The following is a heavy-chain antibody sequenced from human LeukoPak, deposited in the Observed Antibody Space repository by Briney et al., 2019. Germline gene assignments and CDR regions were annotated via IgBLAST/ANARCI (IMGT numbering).Heavy chain of an antibody. D-gene: IGHD5-24*01. V-gene: IGHV3-30*18. Sequence: GGSLRLSCAASGFTFSSYGMHWVRQAPGKGLEWVAVISYDGSNKYYADSVKGRFTISRDNSENTLYLQMNSLRAEDTAVYYCAKDGGDGYNCDYWGQGTLVTVSS. CDR2: ISYDGSNK. J-gene: IGHJ4*02. CDR1: GFTFSSYG. CDR3: AKDGGDGYNCDY.